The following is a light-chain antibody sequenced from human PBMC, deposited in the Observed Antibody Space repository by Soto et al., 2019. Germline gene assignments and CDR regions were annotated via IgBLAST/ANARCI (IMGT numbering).Light chain of an antibody. J-gene: IGKJ5*01. CDR1: QSVSSSY. CDR3: QQYGSSPRIT. V-gene: IGKV3D-20*01. Sequence: ELVLTQSPATLSLSPGERATLSCGASQSVSSSYLTWYQQKPGLAPRLLIYDASSRATGIPDRFSGSGSGTDFTLTIIILETEDIALYYCQQYGSSPRITFGQGTRLEN. CDR2: DAS.